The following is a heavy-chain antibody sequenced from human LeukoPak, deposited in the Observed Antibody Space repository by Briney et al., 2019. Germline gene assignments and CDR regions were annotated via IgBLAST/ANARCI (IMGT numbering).Heavy chain of an antibody. CDR3: ITPLPYSAQ. J-gene: IGHJ4*02. CDR2: IKPKTDGETT. D-gene: IGHD2-21*01. CDR1: GFTFSSYA. V-gene: IGHV3-15*01. Sequence: GGSLRLSCAASGFTFSSYAMSWVRQAPGKGLEWVGRIKPKTDGETTEYAAPVKDRFSISRDDSKSMMYLQMNSLKTEDTAVYYCITPLPYSAQGGQGTLVAVSS.